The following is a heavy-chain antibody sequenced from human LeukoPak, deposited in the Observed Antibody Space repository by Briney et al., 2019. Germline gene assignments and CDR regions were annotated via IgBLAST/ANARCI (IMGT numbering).Heavy chain of an antibody. V-gene: IGHV4-4*07. CDR2: IYTSGNT. D-gene: IGHD2-2*01. CDR1: GGSLNNYC. J-gene: IGHJ4*02. Sequence: TSETLSLTCTVPGGSLNNYCWLSVRQPAGKAPEWIGRIYTSGNTNYNPSLMGRVTMSMDMSKTQFSLKWRTVAAADTAVYYCAREFDRGSSHYWGQGTLVTVSS. CDR3: AREFDRGSSHY.